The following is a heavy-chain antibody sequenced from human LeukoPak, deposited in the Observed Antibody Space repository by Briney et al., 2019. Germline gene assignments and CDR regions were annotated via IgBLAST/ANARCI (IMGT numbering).Heavy chain of an antibody. Sequence: GGSLRLSCAASGFTFSSYSMNWVRQAPGKGLEWVSSISSSSSYIYYADSVKGRFTISRDNAKNPLYLQMNSLRAEDTAVYYCARIMTTVTTVEYWGQGTLVTVSS. V-gene: IGHV3-21*01. CDR1: GFTFSSYS. CDR3: ARIMTTVTTVEY. J-gene: IGHJ4*02. D-gene: IGHD4-17*01. CDR2: ISSSSSYI.